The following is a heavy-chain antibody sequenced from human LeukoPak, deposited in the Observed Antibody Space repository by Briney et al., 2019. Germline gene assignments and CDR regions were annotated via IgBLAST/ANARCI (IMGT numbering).Heavy chain of an antibody. D-gene: IGHD6-19*01. CDR1: GYSFTSYW. CDR3: ARLGAVPGSGAHGFDP. V-gene: IGHV5-51*01. CDR2: IYPGDSDT. Sequence: GESLKISCEVSGYSFTSYWIGWVRQMPGKGLECMGIIYPGDSDTRYSPSFQGQVTMSADKSISTAYLQWSTLKASDTAMYYCARLGAVPGSGAHGFDPWGQGTLVIVSS. J-gene: IGHJ5*02.